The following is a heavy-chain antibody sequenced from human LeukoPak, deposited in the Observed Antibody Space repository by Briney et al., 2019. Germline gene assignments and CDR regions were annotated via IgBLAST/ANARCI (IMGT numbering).Heavy chain of an antibody. CDR3: ARDYGDYDGNYYYGMDV. Sequence: SQTLSLTCTVSGGSISSGDYYWSWIRQPPGKGLERIGYIYYSGSTYYNPSLKSRVTISVDTSKNQFSLKLSSVTAADTAVYYCARDYGDYDGNYYYGMDVWGQGTTVTVSS. J-gene: IGHJ6*02. CDR1: GGSISSGDYY. D-gene: IGHD4-17*01. V-gene: IGHV4-30-4*01. CDR2: IYYSGST.